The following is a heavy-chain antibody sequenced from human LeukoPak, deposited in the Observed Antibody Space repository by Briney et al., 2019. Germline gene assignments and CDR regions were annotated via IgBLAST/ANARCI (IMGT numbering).Heavy chain of an antibody. CDR1: GFTFSSYG. V-gene: IGHV3-30*18. CDR3: AKATYYYDSSNIQH. D-gene: IGHD3-22*01. CDR2: ISYDGSNK. J-gene: IGHJ1*01. Sequence: PGRSLRLSCAASGFTFSSYGMHWVRQAPGKGLEWVAVISYDGSNKYYADSVKGRFTISRDNSKNTPYLQMNRLRAEDTAVYYCAKATYYYDSSNIQHWGQGTLVTVSS.